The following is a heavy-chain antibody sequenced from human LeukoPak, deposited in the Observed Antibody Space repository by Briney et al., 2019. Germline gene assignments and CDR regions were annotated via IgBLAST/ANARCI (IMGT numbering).Heavy chain of an antibody. CDR3: ARGPGLGFGVVRLYYFDY. D-gene: IGHD3-3*01. Sequence: PSETLSLTCTVSGGSISSGGYYWSWIRQHPGKGLEWIGYIYYSGSTYYNPSLKSRVTISVDTSKNQFSLKLSSVTAADTAVYHCARGPGLGFGVVRLYYFDYWGQGTLVTVSS. V-gene: IGHV4-31*03. CDR2: IYYSGST. J-gene: IGHJ4*02. CDR1: GGSISSGGYY.